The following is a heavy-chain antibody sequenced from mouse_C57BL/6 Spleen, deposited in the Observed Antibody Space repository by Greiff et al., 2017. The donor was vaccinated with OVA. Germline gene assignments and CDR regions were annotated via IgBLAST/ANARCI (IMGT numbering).Heavy chain of an antibody. J-gene: IGHJ3*01. D-gene: IGHD1-3*01. CDR2: INPGSGGT. Sequence: QVQLKQSGAELVRPGTSVKVSCTASGYAFTNYLIEWVKQRPGQGLEWIGVINPGSGGTNYTEKFKGKATLTADKSSSTVYMQLSRLTSEDSAVYFCADNNTAYWGQGTLVTVSA. CDR3: ADNNTAY. V-gene: IGHV1-54*01. CDR1: GYAFTNYL.